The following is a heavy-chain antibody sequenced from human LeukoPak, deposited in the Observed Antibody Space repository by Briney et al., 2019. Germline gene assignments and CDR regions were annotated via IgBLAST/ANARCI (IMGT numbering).Heavy chain of an antibody. CDR2: IIPIFGTA. CDR3: ASPVLRYSWYAFDI. D-gene: IGHD3-9*01. V-gene: IGHV1-69*05. Sequence: GASVKVSCKASGGTFSSYAISWVRQAPGQGLEWMGGIIPIFGTANYAQKFQSRVTITTDESTNTAYMELSSLRSEDTAVYYCASPVLRYSWYAFDIWGQGTMVTVSS. J-gene: IGHJ3*02. CDR1: GGTFSSYA.